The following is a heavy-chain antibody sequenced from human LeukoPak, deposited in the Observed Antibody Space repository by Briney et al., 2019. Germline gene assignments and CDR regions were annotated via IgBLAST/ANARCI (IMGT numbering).Heavy chain of an antibody. J-gene: IGHJ3*02. CDR1: GSTFSAYE. CDR2: ISGRGGTI. V-gene: IGHV3-48*03. D-gene: IGHD6-19*01. Sequence: PGGSLRLSCAASGSTFSAYEMDWVRQAPEKGLEWVSYISGRGGTIYYADSVRGRFTISRDNAKNSLYLQMNSLRAEDTAVYYCAKEFTPESSAFDAFAIWGQGTMVTVSS. CDR3: AKEFTPESSAFDAFAI.